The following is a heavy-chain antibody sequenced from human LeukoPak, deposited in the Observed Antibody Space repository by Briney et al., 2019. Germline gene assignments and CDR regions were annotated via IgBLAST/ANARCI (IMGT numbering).Heavy chain of an antibody. V-gene: IGHV3-30*03. CDR3: ARDRNLYSSPLDY. CDR1: GFTFKNHG. D-gene: IGHD6-13*01. J-gene: IGHJ4*02. CDR2: ASSDEINQ. Sequence: GGSLRLSCVISGFTFKNHGLHWVRQAPGKGLEWVAVASSDEINQYYADSVKGRFIISRDNAKNSLYLQMNSLRAEDTAVYYCARDRNLYSSPLDYWGQGTLVTVSS.